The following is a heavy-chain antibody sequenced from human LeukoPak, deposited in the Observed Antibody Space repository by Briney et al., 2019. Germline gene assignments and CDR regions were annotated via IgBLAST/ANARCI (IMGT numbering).Heavy chain of an antibody. CDR2: TYSGGST. J-gene: IGHJ4*02. Sequence: GGSLRLSCAASGFTVSSNYMSWVRQAPGKGLEWVSVTYSGGSTYYADSVKGRFTISRDNSKNTLYLQMNSLRAEDTAVYYCARDIVGATTDYWGQGTLVTVSS. V-gene: IGHV3-53*01. CDR3: ARDIVGATTDY. CDR1: GFTVSSNY. D-gene: IGHD1-26*01.